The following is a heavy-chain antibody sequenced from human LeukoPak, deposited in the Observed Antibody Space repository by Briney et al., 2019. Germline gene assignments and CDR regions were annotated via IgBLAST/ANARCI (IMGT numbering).Heavy chain of an antibody. CDR1: GGSISSGGYY. CDR2: IYYSGST. CDR3: ARAGGDDDAFDI. D-gene: IGHD2-21*02. V-gene: IGHV4-31*03. Sequence: NPSETLSLTCTVSGGSISSGGYYWSWIRQHPGKGLEWIGYIYYSGSTYYNPSLKSRVTISVDTSKNQFSLKLSFVTAADTAVYYCARAGGDDDAFDIWGQGTMVTVSS. J-gene: IGHJ3*02.